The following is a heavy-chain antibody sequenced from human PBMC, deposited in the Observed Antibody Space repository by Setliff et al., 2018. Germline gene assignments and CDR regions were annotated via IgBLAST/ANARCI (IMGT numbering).Heavy chain of an antibody. V-gene: IGHV4-38-2*01. CDR3: ASCGYDWGDTYAFDI. CDR1: GYSISSGYY. CDR2: IYHGGST. Sequence: SETLSLTCAVSGYSISSGYYWGWIRQPPGKGLEWIGSIYHGGSTYYNPSLKSRVTISVDTSKNQFSLKLSSVTAADTAVYYCASCGYDWGDTYAFDIWGQGTMVTVSS. J-gene: IGHJ3*02. D-gene: IGHD5-12*01.